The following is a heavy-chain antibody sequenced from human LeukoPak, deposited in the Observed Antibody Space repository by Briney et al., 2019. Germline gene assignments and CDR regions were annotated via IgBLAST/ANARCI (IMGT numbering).Heavy chain of an antibody. CDR1: GYTFTGYY. CDR2: IKPNSGGT. V-gene: IGHV1-2*06. J-gene: IGHJ4*02. Sequence: GASVKVSCKASGYTFTGYYMHWVRQAPGQGLEWMGRIKPNSGGTNYAQQFQGRVTMTRDTSISTAYMELSRLRSDDTAVYYCARIKQTDFWSGDTYDYWGQGTLVTVSS. CDR3: ARIKQTDFWSGDTYDY. D-gene: IGHD3-3*01.